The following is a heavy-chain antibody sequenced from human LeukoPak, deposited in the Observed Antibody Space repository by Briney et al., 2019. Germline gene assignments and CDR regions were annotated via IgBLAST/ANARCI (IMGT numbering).Heavy chain of an antibody. CDR1: GGSISNYY. CDR3: ARGLAAAGPYYYYYYMDV. J-gene: IGHJ6*03. Sequence: SETLSLTCTVSGGSISNYYWSWIRQPPGKGLEWIGYIYTSGSTNYNPSLKSRVTISVDTSKNQFSLKLSSVTAADTAVHYCARGLAAAGPYYYYYYMDVWGKGTTVTVS. D-gene: IGHD6-13*01. CDR2: IYTSGST. V-gene: IGHV4-4*09.